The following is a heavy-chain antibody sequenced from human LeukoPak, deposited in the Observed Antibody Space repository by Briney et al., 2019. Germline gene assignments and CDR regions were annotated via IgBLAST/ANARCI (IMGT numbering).Heavy chain of an antibody. V-gene: IGHV4-59*08. Sequence: SETLSLTCTVSGGSLSSYYWSWIRQSPGKGLEWIGYIYSTGTTNYKPSLRSRVTISINTSKNQFSLKLSSVTAADTAVYYCARHRWLQTFDYWGQGTLVTVSS. CDR1: GGSLSSYY. D-gene: IGHD5-24*01. CDR3: ARHRWLQTFDY. J-gene: IGHJ4*02. CDR2: IYSTGTT.